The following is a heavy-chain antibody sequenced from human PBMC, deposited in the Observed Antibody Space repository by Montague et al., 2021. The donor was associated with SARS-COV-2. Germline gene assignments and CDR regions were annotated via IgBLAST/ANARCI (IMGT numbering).Heavy chain of an antibody. V-gene: IGHV3-21*01. J-gene: IGHJ4*02. CDR3: ARDIASYCSGGSCYYFDY. D-gene: IGHD2-15*01. Sequence: SLRLSCAASGFTFSSYSMNWVRQAPGKGLEWVSSISSSSSYIYYADSVKGRFTISRDNAKNSLYLQMNGLRAEDTAVYYCARDIASYCSGGSCYYFDYWGQGTLVTVSS. CDR2: ISSSSSYI. CDR1: GFTFSSYS.